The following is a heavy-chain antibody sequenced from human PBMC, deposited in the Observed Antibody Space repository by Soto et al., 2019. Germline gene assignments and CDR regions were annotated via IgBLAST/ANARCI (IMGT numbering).Heavy chain of an antibody. D-gene: IGHD6-19*01. Sequence: QVQLLQSGAEVKKPGSSVRVSCEASGGTFRTYAISWVRQAPGQGLEWMGGIIPIFGTVNYAQKFQGGVTITADESTTTVYMDLRSLRSEDTAVYYCAKGAVAGTPTSYYYYGMDVWGQGTTVTVSS. J-gene: IGHJ6*02. CDR3: AKGAVAGTPTSYYYYGMDV. CDR2: IIPIFGTV. CDR1: GGTFRTYA. V-gene: IGHV1-69*12.